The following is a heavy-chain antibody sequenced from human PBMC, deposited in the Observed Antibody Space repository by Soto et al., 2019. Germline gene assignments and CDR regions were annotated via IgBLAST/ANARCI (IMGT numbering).Heavy chain of an antibody. D-gene: IGHD6-19*01. Sequence: EVQLVESGGGLVKPGGSLRLSCAASGFTFSSYSMNWVRQAPGKGLEWVSSISSSSSYIYYADSVKGRFTISRDNAKNSLYLQMNTLRAEDTAVYYCARSYSSGWTRSFGTSDAFDIWGQGTMVTVSS. CDR1: GFTFSSYS. CDR2: ISSSSSYI. J-gene: IGHJ3*02. V-gene: IGHV3-21*01. CDR3: ARSYSSGWTRSFGTSDAFDI.